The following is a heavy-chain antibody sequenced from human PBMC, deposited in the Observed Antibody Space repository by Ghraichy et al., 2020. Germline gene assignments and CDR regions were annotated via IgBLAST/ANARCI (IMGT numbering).Heavy chain of an antibody. CDR1: GFSFSYAW. V-gene: IGHV3-15*01. CDR2: IKSRRHDGTP. D-gene: IGHD3-10*01. CDR3: TTDYLVQGVTSLWIGGGGCGY. J-gene: IGHJ4*02. Sequence: GGSLRLSCTTSGFSFSYAWLSWVRHVPGKGLEWVARIKSRRHDGTPDYAAPVKGRFTISRDDSRITLHLQMNSLQTEDTAIYYCTTDYLVQGVTSLWIGGGGCGYWGQGTLVTVSS.